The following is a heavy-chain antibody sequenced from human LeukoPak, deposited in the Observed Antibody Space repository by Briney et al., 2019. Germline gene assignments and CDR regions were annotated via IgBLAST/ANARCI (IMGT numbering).Heavy chain of an antibody. Sequence: PSETLSLTCTVSGGSISSYYWSWIRQPPGKGLEWIGYIYTRGSTNYNPSLKSRVTISVDTSKNQFSLKLSSVTAADTAVYYCARRGYYYDSSGYYEASAFDIWGQGTMVTVSS. CDR1: GGSISSYY. V-gene: IGHV4-4*09. CDR3: ARRGYYYDSSGYYEASAFDI. D-gene: IGHD3-22*01. CDR2: IYTRGST. J-gene: IGHJ3*02.